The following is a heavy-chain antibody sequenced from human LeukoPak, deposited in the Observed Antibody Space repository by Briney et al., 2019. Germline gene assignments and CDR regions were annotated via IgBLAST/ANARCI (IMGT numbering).Heavy chain of an antibody. CDR1: GGSISSGGYY. V-gene: IGHV4-31*03. CDR3: ASASPWIQLAPLWAFGI. J-gene: IGHJ3*02. Sequence: PSQTLSLTCTVSGGSISSGGYYWSWIRQHPGKGLEWIGYIYYSGSTYYNPSLKSRVTISVDTSKNQFSLKLSSVTAADTAVYYCASASPWIQLAPLWAFGIWGQGTMVTVSS. CDR2: IYYSGST. D-gene: IGHD5-18*01.